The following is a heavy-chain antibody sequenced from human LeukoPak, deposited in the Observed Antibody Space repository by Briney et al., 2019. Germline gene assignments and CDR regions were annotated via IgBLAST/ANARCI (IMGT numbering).Heavy chain of an antibody. D-gene: IGHD3-3*01. Sequence: GGSLRLSCAASGFTFSSYAMSWVRQAPGKGLEWVSTISGSGGRTYYADSVKGRFTISRDNSKKTLYLQMNSLRAEDTAVYYCAKLLRFLEWKYYFDYWGQGTLVTVSS. CDR1: GFTFSSYA. V-gene: IGHV3-23*01. J-gene: IGHJ4*02. CDR3: AKLLRFLEWKYYFDY. CDR2: ISGSGGRT.